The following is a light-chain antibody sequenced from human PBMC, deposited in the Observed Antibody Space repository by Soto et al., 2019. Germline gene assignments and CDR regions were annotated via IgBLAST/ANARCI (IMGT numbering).Light chain of an antibody. CDR1: QNNNTY. CDR3: QQTSSAPFT. Sequence: DIQMTQSRYCRCGAVGDRVAMACRASQNNNTYLNWYQQKPGKAPKLLIFDAASLQNGVPSRFSGGGSRTDFTLTINSLQPEDFATYYCQQTSSAPFTFGPGTKVDIK. CDR2: DAA. J-gene: IGKJ3*01. V-gene: IGKV1-39*01.